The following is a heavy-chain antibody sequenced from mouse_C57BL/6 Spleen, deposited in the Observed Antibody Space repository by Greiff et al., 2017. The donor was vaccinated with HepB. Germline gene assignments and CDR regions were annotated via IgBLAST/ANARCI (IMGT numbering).Heavy chain of an antibody. CDR1: GYTFTSYW. J-gene: IGHJ2*01. D-gene: IGHD1-1*01. CDR2: IDPSDSYT. CDR3: ARRAYYGSSSYYFDY. V-gene: IGHV1-59*01. Sequence: VQLQQPGAELVRPGTSVKLSCKASGYTFTSYWMHWVKQRPGHGLEWIGVIDPSDSYTNYNQKFKGKATLTVDTSSSTAYMQLSSLTSEDSAVYYCARRAYYGSSSYYFDYWGQGTTLTVSS.